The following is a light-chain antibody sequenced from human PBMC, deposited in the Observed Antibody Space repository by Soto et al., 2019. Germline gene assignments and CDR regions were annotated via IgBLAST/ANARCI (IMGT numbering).Light chain of an antibody. J-gene: IGKJ1*01. Sequence: EIVMTQSPATLSVSPGERATVSCRASQGIKDYVAWLQQKPGQAPRLLIYGASSRATGIPDRFSGSGSGTDFTLTISRLEPEDFAVYYCQQYGSSPRTFGQGTKVDIK. CDR2: GAS. CDR3: QQYGSSPRT. V-gene: IGKV3-20*01. CDR1: QGIKDY.